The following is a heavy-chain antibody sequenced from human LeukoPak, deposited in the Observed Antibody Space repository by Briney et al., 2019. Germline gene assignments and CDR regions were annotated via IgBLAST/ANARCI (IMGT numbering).Heavy chain of an antibody. V-gene: IGHV3-23*01. CDR2: ISGSGGST. CDR1: GFTFSSYA. CDR3: ARDSMVDADAFDI. J-gene: IGHJ3*02. D-gene: IGHD2-8*01. Sequence: PGGSLRPSCAASGFTFSSYAMTWVRQAPGKGLEWVSIISGSGGSTYYADSVKGRFTISRDNSKNTLYLQMNSLRAEDTAVYYCARDSMVDADAFDIWGQGTMVTVSS.